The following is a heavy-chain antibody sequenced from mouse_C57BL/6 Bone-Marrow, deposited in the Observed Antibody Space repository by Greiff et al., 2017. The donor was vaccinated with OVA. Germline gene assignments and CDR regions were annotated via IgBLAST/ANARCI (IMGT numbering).Heavy chain of an antibody. Sequence: QVQLQQPGPELVKPGASVKLSCKASGYTFTSYRMHWVKQRPGQGLEWIGNINPSNGGTNYNEKFKSKATLTVDKSSSTAYMQLSSLTSEDSAVYYCARDTTVVADWYFDVWGTGTTVTVSS. J-gene: IGHJ1*03. CDR2: INPSNGGT. V-gene: IGHV1-53*01. CDR3: ARDTTVVADWYFDV. D-gene: IGHD1-1*01. CDR1: GYTFTSYR.